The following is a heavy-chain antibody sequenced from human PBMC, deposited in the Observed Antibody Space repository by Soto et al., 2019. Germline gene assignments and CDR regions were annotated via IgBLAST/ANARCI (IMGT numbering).Heavy chain of an antibody. CDR1: GFTFSSYG. V-gene: IGHV3-33*08. CDR3: ALSWYSYYFDL. CDR2: IWYDGSDK. J-gene: IGHJ4*02. Sequence: LRLSCAASGFTFSSYGMHWVRQAPGKGLEWVAVIWYDGSDKYYADSVKGRFTISRDNSKNTLYLQVNSLRAEDTAVYYCALSWYSYYFDLWGQGTLVTVSS. D-gene: IGHD1-1*01.